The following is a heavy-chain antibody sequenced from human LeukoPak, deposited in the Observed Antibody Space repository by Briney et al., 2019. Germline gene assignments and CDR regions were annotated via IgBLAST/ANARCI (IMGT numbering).Heavy chain of an antibody. CDR3: ARSITMVRGSYFDY. D-gene: IGHD3-10*01. CDR2: IYYSGST. V-gene: IGHV4-59*11. Sequence: SETLPLTCTVSGGSISSHYWSWIRQPPGKGLEWIGYIYYSGSTNYNPSLKSRVTISVDTSKNQFSLKLSSVTAADTAVYYCARSITMVRGSYFDYWGQGTLVTVSS. CDR1: GGSISSHY. J-gene: IGHJ4*02.